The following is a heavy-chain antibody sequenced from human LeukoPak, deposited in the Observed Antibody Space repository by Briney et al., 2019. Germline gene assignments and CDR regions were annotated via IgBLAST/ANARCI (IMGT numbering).Heavy chain of an antibody. CDR3: ARGTVPARWFDP. V-gene: IGHV4-31*02. J-gene: IGHJ5*02. CDR2: IYYSGST. D-gene: IGHD2-2*01. Sequence: SETLSLTCTVSAGSISSGDYYWSWIRQHPGKSLECIGYIYYSGSTYYNPSLKSRTIISVDMSKNQFSLKLNSVTAADTAVYYCARGTVPARWFDPWGQGTLVTVSS. CDR1: AGSISSGDYY.